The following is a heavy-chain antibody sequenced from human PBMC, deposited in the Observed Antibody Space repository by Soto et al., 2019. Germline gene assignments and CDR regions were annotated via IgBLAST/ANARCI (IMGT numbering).Heavy chain of an antibody. CDR3: GREGNFGGGSKRPNWSDP. V-gene: IGHV4-4*02. Sequence: PSETLSLTCAVSSGSISSSNWWSWVRQPPGKGLEWIGEIYHSGSTNYNPSLKSRVTISVDKSKNQFSLKLSSVTAADTAVYYCGREGNFGGGSKRPNWSDPWGKGPLVT. CDR2: IYHSGST. J-gene: IGHJ5*02. CDR1: SGSISSSNW. D-gene: IGHD3-3*01.